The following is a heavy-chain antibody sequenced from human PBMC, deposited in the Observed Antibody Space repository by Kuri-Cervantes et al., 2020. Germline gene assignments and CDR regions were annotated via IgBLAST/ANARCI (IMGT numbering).Heavy chain of an antibody. D-gene: IGHD2-15*01. Sequence: SQTLSLTCAVYGGSFSGYSWTWIRQPPGKGLEWIGEINHGGRTNYNPSLKSRVTISVDTSKNQFSLKLSSVTTADTAVYYCARAAVVAAPGDYWGQGTLVTVSS. CDR1: GGSFSGYS. J-gene: IGHJ4*02. CDR2: INHGGRT. CDR3: ARAAVVAAPGDY. V-gene: IGHV4-34*01.